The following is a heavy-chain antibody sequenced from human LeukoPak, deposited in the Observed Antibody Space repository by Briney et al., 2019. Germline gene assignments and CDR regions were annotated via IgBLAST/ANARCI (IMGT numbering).Heavy chain of an antibody. D-gene: IGHD1-14*01. CDR2: ISTSNGDT. CDR1: GYTFFSSD. J-gene: IGHJ5*02. CDR3: ARDPYHRLGPPLDL. V-gene: IGHV1-18*01. Sequence: ASMKVSCKASGYTFFSSDITWVRQAPGQGLEWIGRISTSNGDTNYAAKLQGRVTMTTDTSTSTVYMELGSLTFDDTAVYFCARDPYHRLGPPLDLWGQGTLVTVSS.